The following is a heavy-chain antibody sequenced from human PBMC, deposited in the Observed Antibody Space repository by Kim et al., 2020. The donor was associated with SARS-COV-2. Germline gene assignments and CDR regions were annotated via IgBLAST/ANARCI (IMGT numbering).Heavy chain of an antibody. Sequence: TRYSPAIQGQVTISANKSISAAYLQWSSLKASDTAMYFCARATNGTAFDNWGQGTLVTVSS. J-gene: IGHJ4*02. D-gene: IGHD1-1*01. CDR3: ARATNGTAFDN. V-gene: IGHV5-51*01. CDR2: T.